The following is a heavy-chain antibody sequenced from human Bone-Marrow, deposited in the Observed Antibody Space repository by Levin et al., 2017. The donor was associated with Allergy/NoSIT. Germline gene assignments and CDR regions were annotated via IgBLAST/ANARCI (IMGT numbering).Heavy chain of an antibody. CDR2: IHHSGST. V-gene: IGHV4-4*02. CDR1: GGSISNNNW. J-gene: IGHJ6*03. Sequence: KASETLSLTCAVFGGSISNNNWWTWVRQAPGKGLEWIGEIHHSGSTNFDPSLRSRLTMSVDKSKNQFSLRLSSVTAADTAVYYCARSSAGPHSYFYMDVWGTGTTVTVSS. CDR3: ARSSAGPHSYFYMDV. D-gene: IGHD6-25*01.